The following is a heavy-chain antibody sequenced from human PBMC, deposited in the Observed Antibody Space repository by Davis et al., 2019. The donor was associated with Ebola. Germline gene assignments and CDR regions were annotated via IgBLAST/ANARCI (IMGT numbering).Heavy chain of an antibody. CDR2: IYYSGST. CDR3: ARGDSYYDPSGYYAGPEAPDH. D-gene: IGHD3-22*01. J-gene: IGHJ4*02. V-gene: IGHV4-59*12. Sequence: SETLSLTCTVSGGSLSSYYWSWIRQPPGKGLEWIGYIYYSGSTYYNPSLKSRVTISVDTSKNLFSLKLTSVTAADTAVYYCARGDSYYDPSGYYAGPEAPDHWGQGTLVSVSS. CDR1: GGSLSSYY.